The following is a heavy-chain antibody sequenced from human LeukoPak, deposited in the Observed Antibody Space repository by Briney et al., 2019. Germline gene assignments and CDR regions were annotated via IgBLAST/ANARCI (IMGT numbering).Heavy chain of an antibody. J-gene: IGHJ4*02. CDR3: ARDRASTRSGSYFDY. CDR2: IYYNGDT. V-gene: IGHV4-30-4*08. CDR1: GGSISSGDYY. Sequence: SETLSLTCTVSGGSISSGDYYWSWIRQPPGKGLEWIGYIYYNGDTHYNSSLESRVTISVDTSKNQFSLKLSSVTAADTAVYYCARDRASTRSGSYFDYWGQGTLVTVSS. D-gene: IGHD1-26*01.